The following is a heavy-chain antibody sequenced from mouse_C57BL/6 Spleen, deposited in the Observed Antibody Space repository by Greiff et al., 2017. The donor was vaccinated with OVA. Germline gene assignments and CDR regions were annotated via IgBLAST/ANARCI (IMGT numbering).Heavy chain of an antibody. CDR3: ARSDYSNYGYFDY. CDR2: IHPNSGST. J-gene: IGHJ2*01. CDR1: GYTFTSYW. Sequence: QVQLQQPGAELVKPGASVKLSCKASGYTFTSYWMHWVKQRPGQGLEWIGMIHPNSGSTNYNEKFKSKATLTVDKSSSTAYMQLSSLTSEDSAVYYCARSDYSNYGYFDYWGQGTTLTVSS. V-gene: IGHV1-64*01. D-gene: IGHD2-5*01.